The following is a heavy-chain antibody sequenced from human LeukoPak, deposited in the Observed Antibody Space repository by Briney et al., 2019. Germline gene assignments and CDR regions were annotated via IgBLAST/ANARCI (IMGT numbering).Heavy chain of an antibody. J-gene: IGHJ4*02. CDR2: INHSGST. CDR1: GGSFSGYY. V-gene: IGHV4-34*01. D-gene: IGHD3-9*01. CDR3: ARRSDILTGYHDY. Sequence: SETLSLTCAVYGGSFSGYYWSWIRQPPGKGLEWIGEINHSGSTNYNPSLKSRVTISVDTSKNQFSLKLSSVTAADTAVYYCARRSDILTGYHDYWGQGTLVTVSS.